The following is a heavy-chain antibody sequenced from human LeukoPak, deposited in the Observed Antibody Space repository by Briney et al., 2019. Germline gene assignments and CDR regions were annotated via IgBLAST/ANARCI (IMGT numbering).Heavy chain of an antibody. CDR2: IKADGSEK. J-gene: IGHJ5*02. V-gene: IGHV3-7*01. CDR1: GFTFSLYY. CDR3: ARGITGPDT. Sequence: GGSLRLSCAGSGFTFSLYYMSWVRQAPGKGLEWVGSIKADGSEKHYVDSMKGRFTISRDNAKNSVYLQMDSLRAEDTAVCYCARGITGPDTWGQGTLVTVSS. D-gene: IGHD3-3*01.